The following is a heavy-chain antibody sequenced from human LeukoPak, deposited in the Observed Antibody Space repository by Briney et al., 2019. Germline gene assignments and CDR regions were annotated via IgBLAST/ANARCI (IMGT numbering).Heavy chain of an antibody. CDR2: ISYTDGT. J-gene: IGHJ5*02. Sequence: SETLSLTCTVSGGSINNYYWNWIRQPPGKGLEWVGHISYTDGTKYNPSLQSRVTISMDTSKNQFSLYLKSVTAADTAVYYCARRVIMSAAGVPDTWLDPWGQGILVTVSS. CDR1: GGSINNYY. V-gene: IGHV4-59*08. D-gene: IGHD2-8*01. CDR3: ARRVIMSAAGVPDTWLDP.